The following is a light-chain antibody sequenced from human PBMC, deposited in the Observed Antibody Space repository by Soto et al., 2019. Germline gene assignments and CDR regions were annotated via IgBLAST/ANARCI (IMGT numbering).Light chain of an antibody. J-gene: IGKJ4*01. V-gene: IGKV3-11*01. CDR1: QSVSSY. Sequence: EIVLTQSPATLSLSPGERATLSCRASQSVSSYLAWYQQKPGQAPRLLIYGASNRATGIPARFSSSGAGTDFTLTITSLEAEDFAVYYCQQRSNWPHTFGGGTKVEIK. CDR3: QQRSNWPHT. CDR2: GAS.